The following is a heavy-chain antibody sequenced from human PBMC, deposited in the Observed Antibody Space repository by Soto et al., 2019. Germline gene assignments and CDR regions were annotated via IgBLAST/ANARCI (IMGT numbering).Heavy chain of an antibody. CDR2: ISYDGSNK. CDR1: GFTFSSYA. V-gene: IGHV3-30-3*01. D-gene: IGHD3-22*01. J-gene: IGHJ4*02. Sequence: SLRLSCAASGFTFSSYAMHWVRQAPVKGLEWVAVISYDGSNKYYADSVKGRFTISRDNSKNTLYLQMNSLRAEDTAVYYCARGYSYYDSSGVLDFDYWGQGTLVTVSS. CDR3: ARGYSYYDSSGVLDFDY.